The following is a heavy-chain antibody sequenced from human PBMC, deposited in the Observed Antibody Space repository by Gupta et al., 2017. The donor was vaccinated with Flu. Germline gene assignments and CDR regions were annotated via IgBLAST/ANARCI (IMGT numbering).Heavy chain of an antibody. CDR2: IGTAGDT. CDR3: ARGKALWQLPKYYGMDV. J-gene: IGHJ6*02. Sequence: YDMHWVRQTTGKGLEWVSAIGTAGDTYYPGSVKGRFTISRENAKNSLYLQMNSLSAGDKAVYYCARGKALWQLPKYYGMDVWGQGTTVTVFS. V-gene: IGHV3-13*01. CDR1: YD. D-gene: IGHD2-21*01.